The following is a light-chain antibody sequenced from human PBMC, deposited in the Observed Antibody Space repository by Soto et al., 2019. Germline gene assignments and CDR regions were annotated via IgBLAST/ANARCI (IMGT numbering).Light chain of an antibody. Sequence: QSVLTQPPSLSAAPGQMVTISCSGGNSNIGNNYVSWYQQLPGTAPKLLIYETNKRPSGIPDRFSGSKSGTSATLGITGHQTGDEADYYCGTWDSSLSTAYHVFGSGTKVTVL. J-gene: IGLJ1*01. CDR1: NSNIGNNY. CDR2: ETN. CDR3: GTWDSSLSTAYHV. V-gene: IGLV1-51*02.